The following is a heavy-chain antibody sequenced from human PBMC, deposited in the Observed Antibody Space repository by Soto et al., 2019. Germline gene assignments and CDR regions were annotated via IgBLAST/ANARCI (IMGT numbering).Heavy chain of an antibody. J-gene: IGHJ6*02. CDR2: ISAYNGNT. D-gene: IGHD6-13*01. V-gene: IGHV1-18*01. CDR3: ARDTIAAAGTYYYDGMDV. Sequence: ASVKVSCKASGYTFTGYGISWVRQAPGQGLEWMGWISAYNGNTNYAQNLQGRVTMTTDTSTSTAYMELRSLRSDDTAVYYCARDTIAAAGTYYYDGMDVWGQGTTVTVSS. CDR1: GYTFTGYG.